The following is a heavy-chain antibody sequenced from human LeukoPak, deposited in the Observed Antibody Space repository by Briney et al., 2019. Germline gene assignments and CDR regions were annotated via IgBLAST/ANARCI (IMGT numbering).Heavy chain of an antibody. J-gene: IGHJ4*02. CDR1: GFNFVNTW. CDR2: IKNDGSGI. CDR3: ARERGVSHPFDY. D-gene: IGHD2-21*01. V-gene: IGHV3-74*01. Sequence: GGSLRLSCAASGFNFVNTWMHWVRQAPGKGLVWVARIKNDGSGIIYADSVEGRFTISRDNARNTLYLQMNSLRAEDTAVYYCARERGVSHPFDYWGQGTLVTVSS.